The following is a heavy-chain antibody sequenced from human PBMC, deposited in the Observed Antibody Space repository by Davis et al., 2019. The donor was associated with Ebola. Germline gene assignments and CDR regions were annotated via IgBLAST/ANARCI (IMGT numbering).Heavy chain of an antibody. Sequence: GESLKISCAASGFTFSSYGMHWVRQAPGKGLEWVAVISYDGSNKYYADSVKGRFTISRDNSKNTLYLQMNSLRAEDTAVYYCAKAEPTYYYDSSGYYTEYYFDYWGQGTLVTVSS. CDR2: ISYDGSNK. CDR3: AKAEPTYYYDSSGYYTEYYFDY. D-gene: IGHD3-22*01. J-gene: IGHJ4*02. CDR1: GFTFSSYG. V-gene: IGHV3-30*18.